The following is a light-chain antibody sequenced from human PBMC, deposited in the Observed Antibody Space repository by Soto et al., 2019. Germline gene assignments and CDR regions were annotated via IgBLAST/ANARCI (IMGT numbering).Light chain of an antibody. CDR1: QRVSSSY. CDR3: QQYDSSPVT. V-gene: IGKV3-20*01. J-gene: IGKJ1*01. CDR2: GAS. Sequence: EIVLTQSPGTLSLSPGERATLSCRASQRVSSSYLAWYQQTPDQAPRLLIYGASSGATGIPDRLSGSGSGTDLTLTISRLEPEDFAVYYCQQYDSSPVTFGQATKVEI.